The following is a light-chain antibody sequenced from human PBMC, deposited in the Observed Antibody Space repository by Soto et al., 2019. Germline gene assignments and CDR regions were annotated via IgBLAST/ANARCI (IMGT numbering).Light chain of an antibody. CDR3: QQYNKWPPIT. CDR1: QTISGT. CDR2: GAS. J-gene: IGKJ5*01. V-gene: IGKV3-15*01. Sequence: EIVMTQSPATLSVSPGVRATLSCRSSQTISGTLAWYQQKPGQAPRLLIHGASTRAPGIPARFSGSGSGTEFTLTISSLQSEDFAVYYCQQYNKWPPITFGQGTRLEIK.